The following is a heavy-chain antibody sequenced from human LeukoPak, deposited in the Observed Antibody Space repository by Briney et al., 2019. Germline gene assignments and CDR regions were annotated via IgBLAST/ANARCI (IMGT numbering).Heavy chain of an antibody. CDR1: GFPFTILA. Sequence: GSLSPPCPTLGFPFTILAITGVRHAPGQGRKWGPVISCSGASIYYTDSVKGRFTISRDNTKNTLYLQMNSLRAEDTAVYYCAKGVNYDILTGYFHAFDIWGQGTMVTVSS. CDR3: AKGVNYDILTGYFHAFDI. J-gene: IGHJ3*02. CDR2: ISCSGASI. V-gene: IGHV3-23*01. D-gene: IGHD3-9*01.